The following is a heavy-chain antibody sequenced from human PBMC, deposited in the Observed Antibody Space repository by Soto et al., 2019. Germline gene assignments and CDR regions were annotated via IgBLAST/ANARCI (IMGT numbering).Heavy chain of an antibody. Sequence: GGSLRLSCISSGFTFRTYTVNWVRQAPGKGLEWVSGIRGFSPYTFYAESVKGRFTISRDNAKNSLYLQMNSLRAEDTAVYYCARDRGYDAHDYYYNAMDVWGQGTTVTVSS. CDR3: ARDRGYDAHDYYYNAMDV. D-gene: IGHD2-15*01. J-gene: IGHJ6*02. V-gene: IGHV3-21*01. CDR1: GFTFRTYT. CDR2: IRGFSPYT.